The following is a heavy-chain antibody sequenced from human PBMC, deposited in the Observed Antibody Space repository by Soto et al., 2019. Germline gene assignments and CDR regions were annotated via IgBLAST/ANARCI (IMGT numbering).Heavy chain of an antibody. CDR3: ARDREPDGISTFDS. V-gene: IGHV3-23*01. CDR2: SYSTGGT. D-gene: IGHD3-3*01. J-gene: IGHJ4*02. Sequence: GGSLRLACATSGFILDRYTMGGVRQAPGKGLEWVAESYSTGGTEYADSVKGRFTIFRDKSKSTLFLQMNNLGVGDTALYYCARDREPDGISTFDSWGQGTLVTVSS. CDR1: GFILDRYT.